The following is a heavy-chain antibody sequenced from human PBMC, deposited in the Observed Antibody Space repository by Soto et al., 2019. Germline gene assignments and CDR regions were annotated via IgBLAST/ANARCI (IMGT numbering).Heavy chain of an antibody. V-gene: IGHV3-33*01. CDR1: GFTFSSYG. Sequence: QVQLVESGGGVVQPGRSLRLSCAASGFTFSSYGMHWVRQAPGKGLEWVAVIWYDGSNKYYADSVKGRFTISRDNSKNTLYLQMNSLRAENTAVYYCARDGSDYGGNLGAGHAFDIWRQGTMVTVSS. CDR3: ARDGSDYGGNLGAGHAFDI. CDR2: IWYDGSNK. D-gene: IGHD4-17*01. J-gene: IGHJ3*02.